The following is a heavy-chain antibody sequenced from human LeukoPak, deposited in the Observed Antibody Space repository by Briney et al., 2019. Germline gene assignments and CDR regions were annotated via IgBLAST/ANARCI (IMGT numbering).Heavy chain of an antibody. CDR1: GGSLSSGGYY. D-gene: IGHD6-19*01. J-gene: IGHJ3*02. Sequence: SETLSLTCTVSGGSLSSGGYYWRWLRQHPGRGLEWIGYIYYSGSTYYNPSRKSRVTISVDTSKNQFSLKLSSVTAADTAVYYCARILIAVAGTRAFDIWGQGTMVTVSS. CDR3: ARILIAVAGTRAFDI. V-gene: IGHV4-31*03. CDR2: IYYSGST.